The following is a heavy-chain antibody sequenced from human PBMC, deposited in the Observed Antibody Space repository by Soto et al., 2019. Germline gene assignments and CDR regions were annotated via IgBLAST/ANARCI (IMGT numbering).Heavy chain of an antibody. CDR3: ARDRAGYYSHFVY. D-gene: IGHD3-22*01. CDR2: IMPFFGSG. V-gene: IGHV1-69*01. J-gene: IGHJ4*02. Sequence: QVYLVQSGAEVKKPGSSVKVSCKALRGTFTNYAFSWVRQAPGQGLEWMGGIMPFFGSGNYAQKFQGRINITADESTRSVYLELTSLISEDTAVYYCARDRAGYYSHFVYWGQGTLVTVSS. CDR1: RGTFTNYA.